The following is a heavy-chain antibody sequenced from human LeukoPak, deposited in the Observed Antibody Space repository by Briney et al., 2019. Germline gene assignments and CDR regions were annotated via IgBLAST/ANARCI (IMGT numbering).Heavy chain of an antibody. CDR1: GFTVSSNY. CDR2: IYSGGST. Sequence: PGGSLRLSCAASGFTVSSNYMSWVRQAPGKGLEWVSVIYSGGSTYYADSVKGRFTISRDNSKNTLYLQMNSLRAEDTAVYYCARSLVGATYVDYWGQGTLVTVSS. CDR3: ARSLVGATYVDY. D-gene: IGHD1-26*01. J-gene: IGHJ4*02. V-gene: IGHV3-66*01.